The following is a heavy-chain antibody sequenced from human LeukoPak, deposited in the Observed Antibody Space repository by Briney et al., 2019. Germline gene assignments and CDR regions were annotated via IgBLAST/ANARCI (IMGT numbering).Heavy chain of an antibody. CDR3: ARNIVVVVAAPFDY. CDR2: VNPNSGGT. CDR1: GYSFTSYG. Sequence: ASMKVSCKASGYSFTSYGISWVRQAPGQGLEWMGWVNPNSGGTNYAQKFQGRVTMTRDTSISTAYMELSRLRSDDTAVYYCARNIVVVVAAPFDYWGQGTLVTVSS. D-gene: IGHD2-15*01. J-gene: IGHJ4*02. V-gene: IGHV1-2*02.